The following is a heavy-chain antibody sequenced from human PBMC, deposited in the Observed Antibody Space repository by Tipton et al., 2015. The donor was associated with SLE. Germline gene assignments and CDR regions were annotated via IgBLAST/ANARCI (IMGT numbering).Heavy chain of an antibody. CDR1: GFTVSSNY. V-gene: IGHV3-66*02. D-gene: IGHD5-12*01. J-gene: IGHJ3*02. CDR2: IYTGGST. CDR3: ANPISGYDDAFDI. Sequence: SLRLSCAASGFTVSSNYMSWVRQAPGKGLEWVSFIYTGGSTYYADSVKGRFTISRDNSKNTLYLQMNSLRAEDTAVYYCANPISGYDDAFDIWGQGTMVTVSS.